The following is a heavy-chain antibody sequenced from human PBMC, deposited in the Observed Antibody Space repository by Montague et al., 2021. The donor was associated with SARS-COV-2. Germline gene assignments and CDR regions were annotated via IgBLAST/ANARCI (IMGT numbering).Heavy chain of an antibody. V-gene: IGHV1-18*04. D-gene: IGHD3-22*01. CDR3: ARDTGSTGYDY. Sequence: SGKVSCKASGYPFNSHGFAWVRQAPGQGLEWMGWISGYNEKTNYAQNFQGRFTMTKGMSTNTAYMELRSLTSDDTAVYFCARDTGSTGYDYWGQGTLVTVSS. CDR1: GYPFNSHG. CDR2: ISGYNEKT. J-gene: IGHJ4*02.